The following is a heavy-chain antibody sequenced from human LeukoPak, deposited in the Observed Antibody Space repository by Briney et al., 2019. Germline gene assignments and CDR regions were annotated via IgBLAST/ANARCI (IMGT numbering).Heavy chain of an antibody. V-gene: IGHV4-59*01. CDR3: ARAGYSSGWQPPDY. J-gene: IGHJ4*02. CDR1: GASISSYY. D-gene: IGHD6-19*01. Sequence: PSETLSLTCTVSGASISSYYWSWIRQPPGKGLEWIGYIYYSGSTNYNPSLKSRVTISVDTSKNQFSLKLSSVTAADTAVYYCARAGYSSGWQPPDYWGQGTLVTVSS. CDR2: IYYSGST.